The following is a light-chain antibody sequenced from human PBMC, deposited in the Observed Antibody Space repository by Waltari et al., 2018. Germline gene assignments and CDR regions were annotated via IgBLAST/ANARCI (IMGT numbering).Light chain of an antibody. Sequence: DIVMTQSPDSLAVSLGERATINCKSSQSVLSSSDNKNFLAWYQQKPGQPPKLLFYWASTRQSGVPDRFSGSGSGTDFTLTISSLQAEDVAVYYCQQFYSTPWTFGQGTKVEIK. V-gene: IGKV4-1*01. CDR2: WAS. CDR1: QSVLSSSDNKNF. J-gene: IGKJ1*01. CDR3: QQFYSTPWT.